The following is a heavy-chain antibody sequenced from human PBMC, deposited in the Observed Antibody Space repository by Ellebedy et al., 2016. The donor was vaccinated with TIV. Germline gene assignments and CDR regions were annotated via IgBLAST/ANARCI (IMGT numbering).Heavy chain of an antibody. J-gene: IGHJ6*02. CDR1: GYTFTTYD. CDR3: VRRAVTRSYYFYNGLDV. Sequence: ASVKVSXXASGYTFTTYDINWVRQVTGQGLEWMGWINPHTGNTGYAQEFQGRVTMTRDTSIGTAYMEMASLRFEDTAIYYCVRRAVTRSYYFYNGLDVWGQGTTVTVS. CDR2: INPHTGNT. V-gene: IGHV1-8*02. D-gene: IGHD4-17*01.